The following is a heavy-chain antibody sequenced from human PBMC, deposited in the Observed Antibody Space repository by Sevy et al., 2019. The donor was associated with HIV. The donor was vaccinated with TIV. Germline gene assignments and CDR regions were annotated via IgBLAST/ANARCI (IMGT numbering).Heavy chain of an antibody. J-gene: IGHJ6*02. CDR1: GFTFSTYG. V-gene: IGHV3-30*19. CDR3: ARDTGSRDSSGYEDYYYYGMDV. D-gene: IGHD3-22*01. CDR2: ISYDGSNK. Sequence: GGSLRLSCAASGFTFSTYGMHWVRQAPGKGLEWVAVISYDGSNKYYADSVKGRFTISRDNSKNTLYLQMNSLRAEDTAVYYCARDTGSRDSSGYEDYYYYGMDVWGQGTTVTVSS.